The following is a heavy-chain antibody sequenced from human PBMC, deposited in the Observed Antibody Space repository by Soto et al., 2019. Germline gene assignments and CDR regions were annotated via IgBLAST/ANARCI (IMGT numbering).Heavy chain of an antibody. CDR2: IFESGND. CDR1: GGSINIYC. Sequence: SETLSLTFTVSGGSINIYCWRWILQPPGKGLEWIAYIFESGNDKSNTSLKRRVKISVDTSKNQFSMKLHYVADAETAVSSSARQRRTTLAKFYFDNWGQGALVTVSS. V-gene: IGHV4-59*08. J-gene: IGHJ4*02. D-gene: IGHD4-17*01. CDR3: ARQRRTTLAKFYFDN.